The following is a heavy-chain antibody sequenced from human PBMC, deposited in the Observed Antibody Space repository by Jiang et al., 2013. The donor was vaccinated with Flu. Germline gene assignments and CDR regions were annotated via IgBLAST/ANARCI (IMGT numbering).Heavy chain of an antibody. J-gene: IGHJ4*02. D-gene: IGHD6-13*01. Sequence: LLKPSETLSLTCTVSGGSISSSSYYWGWIRQPPGKGLEWIGSIYYSGSTYYNPSLKSRVTISVDTSKNQFSLKLSSVTAADTAVYYCARHGGYSSSWPIDYWGQGTLVTVSS. CDR3: ARHGGYSSSWPIDY. CDR2: IYYSGST. CDR1: GGSISSSSYY. V-gene: IGHV4-39*07.